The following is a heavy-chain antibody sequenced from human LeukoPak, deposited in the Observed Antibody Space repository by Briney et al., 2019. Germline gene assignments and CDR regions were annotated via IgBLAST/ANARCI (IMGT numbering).Heavy chain of an antibody. V-gene: IGHV3-23*01. J-gene: IGHJ3*02. CDR2: ISGSGGST. CDR1: GFTFSSYA. CDR3: AKFLYSSSWPDAFDI. Sequence: GGSLRLSCAASGFTFSSYAMSWVRQAPGKGLEWVSAISGSGGSTYCADSVKGRFTISRDNSKNTLYLQMNSLRAEDTAVYYCAKFLYSSSWPDAFDIWGQGTMVTVSS. D-gene: IGHD6-13*01.